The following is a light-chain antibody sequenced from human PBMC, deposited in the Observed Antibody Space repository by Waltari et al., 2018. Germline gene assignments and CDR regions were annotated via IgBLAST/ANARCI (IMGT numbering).Light chain of an antibody. V-gene: IGKV1-39*01. Sequence: DIQMTQSPSSLSASVGDRVTITCRASQRISNYLNWYQQKPGKAPRLLIYAASSLQSGVPPRFSGSGSGTDFTLTITSLQPEDFATYYCQQSYPTPPWTFGQGTKVDMK. CDR1: QRISNY. J-gene: IGKJ1*01. CDR3: QQSYPTPPWT. CDR2: AAS.